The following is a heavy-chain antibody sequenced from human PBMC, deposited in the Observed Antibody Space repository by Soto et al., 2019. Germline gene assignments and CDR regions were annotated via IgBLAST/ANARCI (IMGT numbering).Heavy chain of an antibody. CDR1: GFTFSGSA. V-gene: IGHV3-73*01. J-gene: IGHJ5*02. CDR3: TSLEPNPVYFDP. CDR2: VRDKTETYAT. Sequence: EGQLVQSGGGLVQPGGSLKISCAASGFTFSGSAMHWVRQASGKGLEWVGSVRDKTETYATAVRGRFIVSRDDSKNTAYLQMNSLQIEDTAVYYCTSLEPNPVYFDPWGQGTLVIVSS.